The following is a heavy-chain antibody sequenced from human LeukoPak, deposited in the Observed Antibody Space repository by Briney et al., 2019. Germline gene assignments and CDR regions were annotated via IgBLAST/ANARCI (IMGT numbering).Heavy chain of an antibody. D-gene: IGHD3-3*02. V-gene: IGHV5-51*01. CDR2: IYPGDSDT. Sequence: GESLKISCKGSGYSFTSYWIGWVCRMPGKGLEWMGIIYPGDSDTRYSPSFQGQVTISADKSISTAYLQWSSLKASDTAMYYCARGPLAPEYYFDYWGQGTLVTVSS. J-gene: IGHJ4*02. CDR1: GYSFTSYW. CDR3: ARGPLAPEYYFDY.